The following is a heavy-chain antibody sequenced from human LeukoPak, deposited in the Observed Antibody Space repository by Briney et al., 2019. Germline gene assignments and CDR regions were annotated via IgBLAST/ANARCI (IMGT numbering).Heavy chain of an antibody. Sequence: GGSLRLSCAASGFTFSSYSMNWVRQAPGKGLEWVSSISSSSSYIYCADSVTGRFTISRDNAKHSLYLQMNSLRAEDTAVYYCARESSPYYGMDVWGQGTTVTVSS. CDR3: ARESSPYYGMDV. D-gene: IGHD6-13*01. V-gene: IGHV3-21*01. J-gene: IGHJ6*02. CDR2: ISSSSSYI. CDR1: GFTFSSYS.